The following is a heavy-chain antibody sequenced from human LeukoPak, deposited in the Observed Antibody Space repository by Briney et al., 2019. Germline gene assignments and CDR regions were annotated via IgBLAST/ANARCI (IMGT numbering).Heavy chain of an antibody. CDR1: GITLSNYG. D-gene: IGHD3-22*01. Sequence: GGSLRLSCVVSGITLSNYGMSWVRQAPGKGLEWVSSISSSSSYIYYADSVKGRFTISRDNAKNSLYLQMNSLRAEDTAVYYCAREGRRYYYDSSGYSDYWGQGTLVTVSS. J-gene: IGHJ4*02. CDR3: AREGRRYYYDSSGYSDY. CDR2: ISSSSSYI. V-gene: IGHV3-21*01.